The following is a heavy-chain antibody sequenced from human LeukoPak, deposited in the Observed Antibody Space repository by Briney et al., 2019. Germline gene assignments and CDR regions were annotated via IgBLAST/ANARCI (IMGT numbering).Heavy chain of an antibody. D-gene: IGHD6-13*01. V-gene: IGHV3-9*01. CDR3: AKAGGSSWYEGGYNWFDP. J-gene: IGHJ5*02. CDR2: ISWDSGSV. CDR1: GLTFDDYA. Sequence: GRSLRLSCAASGLTFDDYAMHWVRQGPGKGLEWVSGISWDSGSVRYADSVKGRFTISRDNARNSLYLQMDSLRVEDTAFYYCAKAGGSSWYEGGYNWFDPWGQGTLVTVSS.